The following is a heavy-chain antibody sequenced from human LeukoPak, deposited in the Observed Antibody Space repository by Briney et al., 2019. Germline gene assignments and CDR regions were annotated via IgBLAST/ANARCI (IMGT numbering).Heavy chain of an antibody. Sequence: GASVKVSCKASGYTFTCYYMHWVRQAPGQGLEWMGRINPNSGGTNYAQKFQGRVTMTRDTSISTAYVELSRLRSDDTAVYYCARELSDGSGSWDAFDIWGQGTMVTVSS. D-gene: IGHD3-10*01. J-gene: IGHJ3*02. CDR1: GYTFTCYY. V-gene: IGHV1-2*06. CDR2: INPNSGGT. CDR3: ARELSDGSGSWDAFDI.